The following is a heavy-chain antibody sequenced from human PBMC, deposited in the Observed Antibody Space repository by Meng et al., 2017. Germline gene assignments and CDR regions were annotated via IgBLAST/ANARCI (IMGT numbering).Heavy chain of an antibody. J-gene: IGHJ6*02. V-gene: IGHV3-7*01. Sequence: GESLKISCAASGFTFSSYWMSWVRQAPGKGLEWVANIKQDGSEKYYVDSVKGRFTISRDNAKNSLYLQMSSLRAEDTAVYYCARYSGYEKYYYYGMDVWGQGTMVTVSS. CDR2: IKQDGSEK. CDR1: GFTFSSYW. D-gene: IGHD5-12*01. CDR3: ARYSGYEKYYYYGMDV.